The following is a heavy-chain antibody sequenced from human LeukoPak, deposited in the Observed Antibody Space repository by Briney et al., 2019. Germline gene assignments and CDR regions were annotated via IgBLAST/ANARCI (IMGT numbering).Heavy chain of an antibody. J-gene: IGHJ4*02. D-gene: IGHD3-22*01. CDR1: GFSFSSYS. CDR2: IRSDGSTT. Sequence: HPGGSLRLSCAASGFSFSSYSMHWVRQAPGKGLQWVSHIRSDGSTTYCPDSVEGRFTISRDNSKNTLCLQMISLRPEDTAVYYCVKDRGYYDLDSWGQGTLVTVSS. V-gene: IGHV3-30*02. CDR3: VKDRGYYDLDS.